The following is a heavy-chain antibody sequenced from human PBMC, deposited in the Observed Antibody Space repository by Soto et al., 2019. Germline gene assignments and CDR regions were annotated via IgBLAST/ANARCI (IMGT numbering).Heavy chain of an antibody. D-gene: IGHD3-22*01. V-gene: IGHV4-61*01. CDR3: ARDRRYYYDSSGYCYFDY. J-gene: IGHJ4*02. Sequence: QVQLQESGPGLVKPSETLSLTCTVSGGSVSSGSYYWSWIRQPPGKGLEWIGYIYYSGSTNYNPSLKSRVTISVDTSKNPFSLKLSSVTAADTAVYYCARDRRYYYDSSGYCYFDYWGQGTLVTVSS. CDR2: IYYSGST. CDR1: GGSVSSGSYY.